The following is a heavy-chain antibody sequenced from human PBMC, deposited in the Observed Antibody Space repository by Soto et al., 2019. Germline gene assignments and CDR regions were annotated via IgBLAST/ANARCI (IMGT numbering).Heavy chain of an antibody. CDR2: ISAYNGNT. CDR1: GYTFTSYG. J-gene: IGHJ4*02. Sequence: GASVKVSCKASGYTFTSYGISWVRQAPGQGLEWMGWISAYNGNTNYAQKLQGRVTMTTDTSTSTAYMELRSLRSDDTAVYYCARDLTSVVATHPDYWGQGTLVTVSS. V-gene: IGHV1-18*01. CDR3: ARDLTSVVATHPDY. D-gene: IGHD2-15*01.